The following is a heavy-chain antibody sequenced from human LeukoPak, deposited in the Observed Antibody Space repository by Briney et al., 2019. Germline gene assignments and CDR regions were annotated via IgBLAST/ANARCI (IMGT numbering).Heavy chain of an antibody. V-gene: IGHV3-64D*06. D-gene: IGHD2-15*01. Sequence: GGSPRLSCSASGFTFSSYAMHWVGQAPGQGLEYVSAISSNGGSTYYADSVKGRFTISRDNSKNTLYLQMSSLRAEDTAVYYCVKDPVVAATRGYYYGMDVWGKGTTVTVSS. J-gene: IGHJ6*04. CDR3: VKDPVVAATRGYYYGMDV. CDR1: GFTFSSYA. CDR2: ISSNGGST.